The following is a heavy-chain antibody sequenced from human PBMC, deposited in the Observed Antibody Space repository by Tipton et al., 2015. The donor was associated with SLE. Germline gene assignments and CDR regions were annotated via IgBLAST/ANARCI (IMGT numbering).Heavy chain of an antibody. V-gene: IGHV4-34*01. D-gene: IGHD6-13*01. CDR3: ARGGEYGSSWYPRYYYYMDV. Sequence: TLSLTCAVYGGSFSGYYWSWIRQPPGKGLEWIGEINHSGSTNYNPSLKSRATISVDTSKSQFSLKLSSVTAADTAVYYCARGGEYGSSWYPRYYYYMDVWGKGTTVTVSS. J-gene: IGHJ6*03. CDR1: GGSFSGYY. CDR2: INHSGST.